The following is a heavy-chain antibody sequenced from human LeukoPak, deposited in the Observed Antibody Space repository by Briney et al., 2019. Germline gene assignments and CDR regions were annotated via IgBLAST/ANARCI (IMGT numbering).Heavy chain of an antibody. V-gene: IGHV4-61*02. Sequence: PSQTLSLTCTVSGGSISSGSYYWSWIRQPAGKGLEWIGRIYTSGSTNYNSSLKSRVTISVDTSKNQFSLKLSSVTAADTAVYYCASSKGKWELPDYWGQGTLVTVSS. CDR1: GGSISSGSYY. CDR2: IYTSGST. CDR3: ASSKGKWELPDY. D-gene: IGHD1-26*01. J-gene: IGHJ4*02.